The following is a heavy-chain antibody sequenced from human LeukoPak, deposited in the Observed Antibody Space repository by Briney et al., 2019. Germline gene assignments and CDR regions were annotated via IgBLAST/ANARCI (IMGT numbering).Heavy chain of an antibody. CDR3: ARKTYVDTYNWFDP. Sequence: SETLSLTCTVSGGSISSSSYYWGWIRQPPGKGLEWIGSIFYSGSTYYNPSLKSRVTISVDTSKNQFSLKLTSVTAADTAVYFCARKTYVDTYNWFDPWGQGTLVTVSS. D-gene: IGHD5-18*01. CDR1: GGSISSSSYY. V-gene: IGHV4-39*07. CDR2: IFYSGST. J-gene: IGHJ5*02.